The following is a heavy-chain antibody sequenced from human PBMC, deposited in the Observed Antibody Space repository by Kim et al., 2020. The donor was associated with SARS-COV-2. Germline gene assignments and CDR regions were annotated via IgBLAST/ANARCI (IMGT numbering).Heavy chain of an antibody. CDR2: IISSGGST. CDR1: GFTFGTYD. V-gene: IGHV3-23*01. J-gene: IGHJ2*01. D-gene: IGHD2-15*01. Sequence: GGSLRLSCAASGFTFGTYDMHWVRQAPGRGLEWVSGIISSGGSTYYADSAKGRFTISRDNFKNTVYLQLSSLRAEDTAVYYCAKYCISASCTGRYFDLWGRGTPVTVS. CDR3: AKYCISASCTGRYFDL.